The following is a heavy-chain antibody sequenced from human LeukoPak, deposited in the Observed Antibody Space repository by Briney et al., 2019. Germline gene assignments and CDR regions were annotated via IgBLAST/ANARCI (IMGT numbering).Heavy chain of an antibody. CDR2: IDTNGKTT. J-gene: IGHJ4*02. Sequence: GRSLRLSCAASSFTFSKYWFQWVRQAPGKGLDWVTRIDTNGKTTDYADSVKGRFTISRDNAKNTLFLEMNSLRAEDTAVYYCARDLAGADDYWGQGTLVTVSS. CDR3: ARDLAGADDY. CDR1: SFTFSKYW. D-gene: IGHD6-13*01. V-gene: IGHV3-74*01.